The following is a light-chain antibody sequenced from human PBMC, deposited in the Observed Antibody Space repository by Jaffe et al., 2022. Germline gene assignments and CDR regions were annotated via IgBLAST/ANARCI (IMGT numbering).Light chain of an antibody. V-gene: IGKV1-39*01. J-gene: IGKJ3*01. Sequence: DIQMTQSPSSLSASVGDRVTITCRASQSISNYLNWYLQKPGKAPKVLIYAASTLQRGVPSRFSGSGSGTDFTLTISSLQPEDFATYFCQQSHTTPFTFGPGTKVHIK. CDR3: QQSHTTPFT. CDR2: AAS. CDR1: QSISNY.